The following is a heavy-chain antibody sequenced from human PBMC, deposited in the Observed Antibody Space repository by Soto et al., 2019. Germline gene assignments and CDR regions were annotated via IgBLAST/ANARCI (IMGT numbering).Heavy chain of an antibody. J-gene: IGHJ5*02. V-gene: IGHV4-59*01. CDR2: IYYSGST. CDR1: GGSISSYY. D-gene: IGHD5-12*01. CDR3: ARALRGYSGYDRRTTTNWFDP. Sequence: SETLSLTCTVSGGSISSYYWSWIRQPPGKGLEWIGYIYYSGSTNYNPSLKSRVTISVDTSKNQFSLKLSSVTAADTAVYYCARALRGYSGYDRRTTTNWFDPWGQGTLVTVSS.